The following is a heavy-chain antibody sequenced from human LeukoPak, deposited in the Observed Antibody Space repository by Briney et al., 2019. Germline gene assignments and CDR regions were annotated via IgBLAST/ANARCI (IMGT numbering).Heavy chain of an antibody. V-gene: IGHV3-48*03. D-gene: IGHD5-18*01. CDR3: ARVRYNSGYIFDY. CDR1: GFTFSNYP. Sequence: GGSLRLSCAASGFTFSNYPMNWVRQAPGKGLEWVSYIGSGGSPIYYADSVRGRFSISRDNAKNSLYLRMSSLRAEDTAVYYCARVRYNSGYIFDYWGQGTLVTVSS. J-gene: IGHJ4*02. CDR2: IGSGGSPI.